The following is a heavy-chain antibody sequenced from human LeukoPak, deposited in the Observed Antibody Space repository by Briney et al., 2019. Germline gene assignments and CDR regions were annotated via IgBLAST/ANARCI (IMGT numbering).Heavy chain of an antibody. Sequence: SETLSLTCTVSGGSISSYYWSWIRQPPGKGLEWIGYIYYSGSTNYNPSLKSRVTISVDTSKNQFSLKLSSVTAADTAVYYCATWPYYYDSSGYYPFFDSWGQGTLVTVSS. V-gene: IGHV4-59*01. CDR1: GGSISSYY. J-gene: IGHJ4*02. CDR3: ATWPYYYDSSGYYPFFDS. CDR2: IYYSGST. D-gene: IGHD3-22*01.